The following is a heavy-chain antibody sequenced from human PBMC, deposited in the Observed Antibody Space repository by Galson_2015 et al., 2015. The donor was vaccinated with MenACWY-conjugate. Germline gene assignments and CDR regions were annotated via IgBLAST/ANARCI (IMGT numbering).Heavy chain of an antibody. V-gene: IGHV1-69*04. J-gene: IGHJ6*02. CDR3: AGGLAERYNYDALDV. D-gene: IGHD2-15*01. Sequence: SVKVSCKASGGTFTTFGISWVRQAPGQGLECVGRVIPILGEVNYAQEFQGRVTITADKSTRTAYMELSSLRSDDTAVYYCAGGLAERYNYDALDVSGHGTTLIVSS. CDR2: VIPILGEV. CDR1: GGTFTTFG.